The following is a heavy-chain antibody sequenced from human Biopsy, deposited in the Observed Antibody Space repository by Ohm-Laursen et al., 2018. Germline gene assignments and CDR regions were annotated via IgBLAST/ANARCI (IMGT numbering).Heavy chain of an antibody. V-gene: IGHV3-21*06. CDR3: ATELLPPGVGGPWLDS. J-gene: IGHJ5*01. Sequence: SLRLSCAASGFNFSAYGMHWVRQAPGKGLEWVSSISASSSYIYYADSVKGRFTVSRDNTKNTLYLQMNSLRAADTAIYFCATELLPPGVGGPWLDSWGQGTPVTVSS. CDR2: ISASSSYI. D-gene: IGHD3-10*01. CDR1: GFNFSAYG.